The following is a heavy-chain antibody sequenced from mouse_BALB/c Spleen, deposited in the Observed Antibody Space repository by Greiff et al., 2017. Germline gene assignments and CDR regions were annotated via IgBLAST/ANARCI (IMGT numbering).Heavy chain of an antibody. CDR2: IFPGDGST. D-gene: IGHD1-1*01. J-gene: IGHJ1*01. CDR3: ARRDYGSSYAFWYFDV. Sequence: VQLQQSGAELVKPGASVKLSCKASGYTFTSYDINWVRQRPEQGLEWIGWIFPGDGSTKYNEKFKGKATLTTDKSSSTAYMQLSRLTSEDSAVYFCARRDYGSSYAFWYFDVWGAGTTVTVSS. CDR1: GYTFTSYD. V-gene: IGHV1-85*01.